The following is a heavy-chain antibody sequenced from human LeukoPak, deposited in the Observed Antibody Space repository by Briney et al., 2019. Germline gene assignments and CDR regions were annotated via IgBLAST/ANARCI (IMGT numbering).Heavy chain of an antibody. Sequence: GGSLRLSCAASGFTFTNAWMNWVRQAPGKGLEWVSYISSSGSTIYYADSVKGRFTISRDNAKNSLFLQMNSLRAEDTAIYYCARSLTTLTYEGYWGQGTLVTVSS. J-gene: IGHJ4*02. D-gene: IGHD1-1*01. CDR3: ARSLTTLTYEGY. CDR1: GFTFTNAW. CDR2: ISSSGSTI. V-gene: IGHV3-11*04.